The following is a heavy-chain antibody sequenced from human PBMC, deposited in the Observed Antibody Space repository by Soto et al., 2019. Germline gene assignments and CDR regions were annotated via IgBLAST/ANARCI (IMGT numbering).Heavy chain of an antibody. CDR2: ISGSDGRT. CDR3: AKGVSQYTPLALFDY. Sequence: EVQLLESGGGLVRPGGSLRLSCAASGFTFSSYAMSWVRQAPGKGLEWVSTISGSDGRTYSTDSVKGRFTISRDNSRNTAYLQMNSLRVEDTAVYYCAKGVSQYTPLALFDYWCRGTLVTVSS. V-gene: IGHV3-23*01. CDR1: GFTFSSYA. J-gene: IGHJ4*02. D-gene: IGHD5-18*01.